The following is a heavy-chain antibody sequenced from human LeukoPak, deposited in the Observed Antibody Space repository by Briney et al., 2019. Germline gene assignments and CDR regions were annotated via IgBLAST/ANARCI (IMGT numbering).Heavy chain of an antibody. J-gene: IGHJ4*02. CDR2: FDPEEAKM. CDR1: GNSLIELS. CDR3: TTRSGDFWSGFVN. V-gene: IGHV1-24*01. D-gene: IGHD3-3*01. Sequence: GASVTVSCKFSGNSLIELSIQWVRQAPGKGLECLGGFDPEEAKMVYAQNFQGRVTMTEDTSTQTAYMELSGLTSDDTAVYYCTTRSGDFWSGFVNWGQGTLVTVSS.